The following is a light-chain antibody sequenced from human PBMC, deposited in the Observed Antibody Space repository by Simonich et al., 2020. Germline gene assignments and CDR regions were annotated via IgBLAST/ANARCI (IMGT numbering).Light chain of an antibody. CDR2: EDN. J-gene: IGLJ3*02. Sequence: NFMLTQPHSVSESPGKTVTIYCTRSSGSIASNYVQWYQQHPGSSPPTVIYEDNQRPSGVPDRFSGSNDSSSNSASLTISGLKTEDEADYYCQSYDSSNWVFGGGTKLTVL. V-gene: IGLV6-57*01. CDR3: QSYDSSNWV. CDR1: SGSIASNY.